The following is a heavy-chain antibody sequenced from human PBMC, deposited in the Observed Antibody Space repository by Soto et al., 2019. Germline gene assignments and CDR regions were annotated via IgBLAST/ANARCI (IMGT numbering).Heavy chain of an antibody. Sequence: EVQLLESGGVLVQPGGSLRLSCAASGFTFSSYAMIWVRQAHGKGLEWVSAISGSGGSTYYAASVKGRFTISRDNSKNTLYLQMNSLRAEDKAVYYCEKEPFDYGDYVRDYWGQGTLVTVSS. CDR1: GFTFSSYA. J-gene: IGHJ4*02. V-gene: IGHV3-23*01. CDR3: EKEPFDYGDYVRDY. CDR2: ISGSGGST. D-gene: IGHD4-17*01.